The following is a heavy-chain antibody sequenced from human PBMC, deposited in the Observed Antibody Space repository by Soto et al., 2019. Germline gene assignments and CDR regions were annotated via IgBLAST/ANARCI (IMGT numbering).Heavy chain of an antibody. D-gene: IGHD6-19*01. J-gene: IGHJ4*02. CDR3: ARRLSSYSSGWYYFDY. CDR2: MNPNSGNT. V-gene: IGHV1-8*01. Sequence: ASVKVSCQASGYTFTSYDINWVRQATGQGLEWMGWMNPNSGNTGYAQKFQGRVTMTTDTSTSTAYMELRSLRSDDTAVYYCARRLSSYSSGWYYFDYWGQGTLVTVSS. CDR1: GYTFTSYD.